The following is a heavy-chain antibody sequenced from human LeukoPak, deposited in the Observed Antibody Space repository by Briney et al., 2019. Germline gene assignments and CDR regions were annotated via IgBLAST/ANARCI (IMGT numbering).Heavy chain of an antibody. V-gene: IGHV4-4*07. J-gene: IGHJ4*02. CDR2: IHTSGST. CDR1: GVSISSYY. Sequence: PSQTLSLTCTVSGVSISSYYWSWIRQPAGKGLEWIGRIHTSGSTNYNPSLKSRVTMSVDTSKNQFSLKLSSVTAADTAVYYCARYRYYYDSSGPPFDYWGQGTLVTVSS. CDR3: ARYRYYYDSSGPPFDY. D-gene: IGHD3-22*01.